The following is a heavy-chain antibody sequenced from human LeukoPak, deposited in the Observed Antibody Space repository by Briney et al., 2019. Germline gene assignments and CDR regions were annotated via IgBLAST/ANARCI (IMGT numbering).Heavy chain of an antibody. D-gene: IGHD3-10*01. Sequence: GGSLRLSCAASGFNVSNNYMSWVRQAPGKGLEWVSAISGSGGSTYYADSVKGRFTISRDNSKNTLYLQMNSLRAEDTAIYYCAKDHDYYASGPLSGRGTMVTVSS. CDR3: AKDHDYYASGPL. CDR1: GFNVSNNY. V-gene: IGHV3-23*01. CDR2: ISGSGGST. J-gene: IGHJ3*01.